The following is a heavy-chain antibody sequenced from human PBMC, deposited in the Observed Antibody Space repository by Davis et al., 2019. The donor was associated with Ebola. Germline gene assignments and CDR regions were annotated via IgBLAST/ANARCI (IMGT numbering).Heavy chain of an antibody. V-gene: IGHV4-4*02. D-gene: IGHD1-26*01. CDR1: GGSISSSNW. CDR2: VNHSGST. J-gene: IGHJ4*02. CDR3: TRGYRGAKY. Sequence: PSETLSLTCAVSGGSISSSNWWSWVRQPPGKGLEWIGEVNHSGSTNYNPSLKSRVTISVDTSKNQFSLKLSSVTAADTAVYYCTRGYRGAKYWGQGTLVTVSS.